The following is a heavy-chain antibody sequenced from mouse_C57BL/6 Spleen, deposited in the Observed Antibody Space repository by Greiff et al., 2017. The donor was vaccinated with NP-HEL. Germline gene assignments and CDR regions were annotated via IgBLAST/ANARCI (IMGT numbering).Heavy chain of an antibody. Sequence: EVQLQQSGPELVKPGASVKIPCKASGYTFTDYNMDWVKQSHGKSLEWIGDINPNNGGTIYNQKFKGKATLTVDKSSSTAYMELRSLTSEDTAVYYCARSIYYGSSFYYFDYWGQGTTLPVSS. CDR3: ARSIYYGSSFYYFDY. J-gene: IGHJ2*01. D-gene: IGHD1-1*01. V-gene: IGHV1-18*01. CDR1: GYTFTDYN. CDR2: INPNNGGT.